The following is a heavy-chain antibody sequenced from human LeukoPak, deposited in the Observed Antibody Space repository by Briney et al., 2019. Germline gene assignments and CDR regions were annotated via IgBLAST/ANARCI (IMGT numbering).Heavy chain of an antibody. CDR1: GFTFNIYW. CDR2: IKQDGGEK. Sequence: GGSLRLSCAASGFTFNIYWMTWVRQTPGKGLECVAYIKQDGGEKDYMDSVKGRFTISRDNAKNSLYLHMTTLRAEDTAVYYCARHTDYSFDYWGRGTLVTVSS. CDR3: ARHTDYSFDY. D-gene: IGHD5-18*01. V-gene: IGHV3-7*01. J-gene: IGHJ4*02.